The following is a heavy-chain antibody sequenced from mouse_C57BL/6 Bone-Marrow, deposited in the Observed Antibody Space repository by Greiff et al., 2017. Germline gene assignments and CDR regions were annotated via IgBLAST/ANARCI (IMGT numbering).Heavy chain of an antibody. CDR1: GFTFSDYY. Sequence: EVKLQESEGGLVQPGSSMKLSCTASGFTFSDYYMAWVRQVPEKGLEWVANINYDGSSTYYLDSLKSRFIISRDNAKNILYLQMSSLKSEDTATYYCARPYYYGSAWDYAMDYWGQGTSVTVSS. CDR3: ARPYYYGSAWDYAMDY. V-gene: IGHV5-16*01. J-gene: IGHJ4*01. D-gene: IGHD1-1*01. CDR2: INYDGSST.